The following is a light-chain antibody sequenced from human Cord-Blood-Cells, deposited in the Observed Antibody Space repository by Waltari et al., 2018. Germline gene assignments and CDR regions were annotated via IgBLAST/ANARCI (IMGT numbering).Light chain of an antibody. V-gene: IGKV1-33*01. CDR2: DAS. CDR1: QDISNY. CDR3: QQYXNLPXT. Sequence: DIQMTQSPSSLSASVGDRVTITCQASQDISNYLNWYQQKPGKAPKLLIYDASNLETGVPSRFSGSGSGTDFTFTISSLQPEDIATYYCQQYXNLPXTFGXGXXV. J-gene: IGKJ3*01.